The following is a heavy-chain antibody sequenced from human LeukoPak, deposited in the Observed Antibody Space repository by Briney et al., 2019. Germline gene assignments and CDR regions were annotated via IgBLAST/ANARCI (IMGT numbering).Heavy chain of an antibody. CDR1: GYTFTSYA. J-gene: IGHJ6*03. V-gene: IGHV7-4-1*02. Sequence: ASVKVSCKASGYTFTSYAMNWVRQAPGQGLEWMGWINTNTGNPTYAQGFTGRFVFSLDTSVSTAYLQISSLKAEDTAVYYCASLYGSGSYHYKLGYYYYYMDDWGKGTTVTVSS. CDR3: ASLYGSGSYHYKLGYYYYYMDD. D-gene: IGHD3-10*01. CDR2: INTNTGNP.